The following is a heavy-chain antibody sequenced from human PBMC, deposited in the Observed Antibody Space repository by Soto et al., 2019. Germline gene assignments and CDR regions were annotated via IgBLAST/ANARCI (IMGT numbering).Heavy chain of an antibody. J-gene: IGHJ6*02. CDR2: IYYSGST. D-gene: IGHD3-10*01. Sequence: QVQLQESGPGLVKPSETLSLTCTVSGGSISSYYWSWIRQPPGKGLEWIGYIYYSGSTNYNPSLKSRVTVSVDTSKNQFSLKLSSVTAAETAVYYCARARYYYGSGSSMDVWGQGTTVTVSS. CDR1: GGSISSYY. CDR3: ARARYYYGSGSSMDV. V-gene: IGHV4-59*01.